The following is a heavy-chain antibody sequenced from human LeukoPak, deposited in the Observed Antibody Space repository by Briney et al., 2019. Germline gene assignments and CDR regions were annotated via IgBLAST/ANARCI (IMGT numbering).Heavy chain of an antibody. CDR1: GYTFTSYG. CDR3: AREGCSSTSCSHGFDY. D-gene: IGHD2-2*01. CDR2: ISAYNGNT. V-gene: IGHV1-18*01. J-gene: IGHJ4*02. Sequence: ASVKVSCKASGYTFTSYGISWVRQAPGQGLEWMGWISAYNGNTNYAQKLQGRVTMTTDTSTSTAHMELRSLRSDDTAVYYCAREGCSSTSCSHGFDYWGQGTLVTVSS.